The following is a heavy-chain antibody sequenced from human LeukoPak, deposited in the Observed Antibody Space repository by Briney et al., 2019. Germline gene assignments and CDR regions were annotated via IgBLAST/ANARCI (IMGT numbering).Heavy chain of an antibody. V-gene: IGHV1-18*01. CDR3: AREAIRDYYGSGQGY. CDR1: GYTFTSYG. J-gene: IGHJ4*02. CDR2: ISAYNGNT. Sequence: ASVKVSCKASGYTFTSYGISWVRQAPGQGLEWMGWISAYNGNTNYAQKLQGRVTMTTDTSTSTAYMELRSLRSDDTAVYYCAREAIRDYYGSGQGYWGQGTLVTVSS. D-gene: IGHD3-10*01.